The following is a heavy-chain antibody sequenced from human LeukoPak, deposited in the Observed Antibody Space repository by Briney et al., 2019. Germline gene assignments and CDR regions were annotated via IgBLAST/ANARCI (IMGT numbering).Heavy chain of an antibody. CDR1: GYTFTGYY. V-gene: IGHV1-2*02. CDR2: INPNSGGT. Sequence: ASVKVSFKASGYTFTGYYMHWVRQAPGQGLEWMGWINPNSGGTNYAQNFQGRVTMTRDTSISTAYMELSRLTSDDTAVYYCARDRGGGVMDVWGKGTTVTISS. D-gene: IGHD2-21*01. J-gene: IGHJ6*04. CDR3: ARDRGGGVMDV.